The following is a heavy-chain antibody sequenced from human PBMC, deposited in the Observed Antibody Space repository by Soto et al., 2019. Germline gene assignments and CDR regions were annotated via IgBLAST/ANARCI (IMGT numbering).Heavy chain of an antibody. CDR2: VFYSGST. CDR1: GGSISSYY. CDR3: ARDNRDYGDYHNWFDP. Sequence: SETLSLTCTVSGGSISSYYWSWIRQPPGKGLEWIGYVFYSGSTNYNPSLKSRVTISVDTSKNQFSLKLSSVTAADTAVYYCARDNRDYGDYHNWFDPWGQGTLVTVS. V-gene: IGHV4-59*01. J-gene: IGHJ5*02. D-gene: IGHD4-17*01.